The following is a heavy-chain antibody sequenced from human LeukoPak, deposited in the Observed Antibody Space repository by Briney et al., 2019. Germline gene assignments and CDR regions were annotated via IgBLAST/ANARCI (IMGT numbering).Heavy chain of an antibody. D-gene: IGHD2-2*01. CDR1: GDSISGYY. Sequence: SETLSLTCTVSGDSISGYYWSWIRQPPGKGLEWIGEINHSGSTNYNPSLKSRVTISVDTSKNQFSLKLSSVTAADTAVYYCARWSCSSTSCFGYYYYGMDVWGQGTTVTVSS. CDR3: ARWSCSSTSCFGYYYYGMDV. CDR2: INHSGST. J-gene: IGHJ6*02. V-gene: IGHV4-34*01.